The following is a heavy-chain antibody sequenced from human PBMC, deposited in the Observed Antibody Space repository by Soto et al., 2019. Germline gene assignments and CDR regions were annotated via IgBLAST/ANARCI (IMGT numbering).Heavy chain of an antibody. Sequence: SETLSLTCAVYGGSFSGYYWSWIRQPPGKGLEWIGEINHSGSTNYNPSLKSRVTISVDKSQNQFSLKLRSVTAADTAVYYCASNYGSGSYFSSWGRGTLVTVSS. D-gene: IGHD3-10*01. V-gene: IGHV4-34*01. J-gene: IGHJ4*02. CDR3: ASNYGSGSYFSS. CDR2: INHSGST. CDR1: GGSFSGYY.